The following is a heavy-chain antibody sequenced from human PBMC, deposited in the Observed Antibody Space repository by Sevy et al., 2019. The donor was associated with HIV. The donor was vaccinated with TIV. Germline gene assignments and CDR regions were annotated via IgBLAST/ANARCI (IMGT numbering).Heavy chain of an antibody. Sequence: GGSLRLSCAASGFTFSSYAMSWVRQAPAKGLEWVSAISGSGGSTYYADSVKGRFTISRDNSKNTLYLQMNSLRAEDTAVYYCAKAPNGYYGSGREGYYFDYWGQGTLVTVSS. CDR1: GFTFSSYA. V-gene: IGHV3-23*01. CDR2: ISGSGGST. J-gene: IGHJ4*02. D-gene: IGHD3-10*01. CDR3: AKAPNGYYGSGREGYYFDY.